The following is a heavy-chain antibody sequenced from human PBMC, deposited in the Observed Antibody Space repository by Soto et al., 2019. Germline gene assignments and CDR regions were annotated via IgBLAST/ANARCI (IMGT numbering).Heavy chain of an antibody. D-gene: IGHD7-27*01. J-gene: IGHJ5*01. CDR3: ARGRYCLTGRCFPNWFDS. CDR2: IYKSATT. CDR1: GDSISNLVYF. Sequence: SETPSLTCSVSGDSISNLVYFWAWIRQPPGQALEYIGYIYKSATTYYNPSFESRVAISVDTSKSQFSLNVTSVTAADTAVYFCARGRYCLTGRCFPNWFDSWGQGALVTVSS. V-gene: IGHV4-30-4*01.